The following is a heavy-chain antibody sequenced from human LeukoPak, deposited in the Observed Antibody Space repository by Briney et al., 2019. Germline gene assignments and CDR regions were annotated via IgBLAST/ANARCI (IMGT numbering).Heavy chain of an antibody. CDR3: VTDDYVWGSYRSIDY. J-gene: IGHJ4*02. D-gene: IGHD3-16*02. CDR2: FDPEDGET. V-gene: IGHV1-24*01. Sequence: ASVKVSCTVSGYTLTELSMHWVRQAPGKGLEWMGGFDPEDGETIYAQKFQGRVTMTEDTPTDTAYMELSSLRSEDTAVYYCVTDDYVWGSYRSIDYWGQRTLVTVSS. CDR1: GYTLTELS.